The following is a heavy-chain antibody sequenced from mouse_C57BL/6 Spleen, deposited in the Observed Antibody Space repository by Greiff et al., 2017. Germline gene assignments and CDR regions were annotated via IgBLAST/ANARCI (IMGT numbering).Heavy chain of an antibody. CDR3: ARRGTTVVAPCDY. V-gene: IGHV1-19*01. CDR2: INPYNGGT. D-gene: IGHD1-1*01. CDR1: GYTFTDYY. Sequence: VQLQQSGPELVKPGASVKMSCKASGYTFTDYYMNWVKQSNGKSLEWIGVINPYNGGTSYNQKFKGKATLTVDKSSSTAYMELNSLTSEDSAVYYCARRGTTVVAPCDYWGQGTTLTVSS. J-gene: IGHJ2*01.